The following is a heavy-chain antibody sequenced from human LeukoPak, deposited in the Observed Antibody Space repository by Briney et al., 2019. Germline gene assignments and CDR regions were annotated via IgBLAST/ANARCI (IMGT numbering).Heavy chain of an antibody. D-gene: IGHD5-18*01. J-gene: IGHJ4*02. CDR1: GGSISSGGYY. Sequence: SQTLSLTCTVSGGSISSGGYYWSWIRQHPGQGLEWIGYIYYSGSTYYNPSLKSRVTISVDTSKNQFSLKLNSVTAADTAVYYCARGPRRGYSYGWNHFDYWGQGTLVTVSS. CDR3: ARGPRRGYSYGWNHFDY. CDR2: IYYSGST. V-gene: IGHV4-31*03.